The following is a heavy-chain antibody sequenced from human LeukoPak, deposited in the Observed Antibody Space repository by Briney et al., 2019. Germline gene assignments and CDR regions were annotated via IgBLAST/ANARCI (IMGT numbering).Heavy chain of an antibody. V-gene: IGHV4-34*01. J-gene: IGHJ4*02. CDR3: ARGPRGSGSYYVRNYFDY. CDR1: GGSFSGYY. Sequence: SETLSLTCAVYGGSFSGYYWSWIRQPPGKGLEWIGEINHSGSTNYNPSLKSRVTISVDTSKNQFSLKLSYVTAADTAVYYCARGPRGSGSYYVRNYFDYWGQGTLVTVSS. CDR2: INHSGST. D-gene: IGHD1-26*01.